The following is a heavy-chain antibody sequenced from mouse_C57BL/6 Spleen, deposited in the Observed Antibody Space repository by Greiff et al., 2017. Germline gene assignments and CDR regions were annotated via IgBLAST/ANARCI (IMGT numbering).Heavy chain of an antibody. J-gene: IGHJ1*03. D-gene: IGHD1-1*01. Sequence: QVQLQQSGAELVRPGSSVKLSCKASGYTFTSYWMDWVKQRPGQGLEWIGNIYPSDSETHYNQKFKDKATLTVDKSSSTAYMQLSSLTSEDSAVYYCARSYYGSIHWYFDVWGTGTTVTVSS. CDR2: IYPSDSET. CDR1: GYTFTSYW. V-gene: IGHV1-61*01. CDR3: ARSYYGSIHWYFDV.